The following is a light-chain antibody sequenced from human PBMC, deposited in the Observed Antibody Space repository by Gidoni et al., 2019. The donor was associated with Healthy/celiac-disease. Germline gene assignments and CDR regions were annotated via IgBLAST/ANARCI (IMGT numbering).Light chain of an antibody. CDR3: QQSDSIPRT. V-gene: IGKV1-39*01. Sequence: LRMPQSPASQSAFVGDRVPITCRAREDIRTDLHWYQQKPGKVTNLLTYAAATLQRGVPSRFSGSGSGTQFTLTITIRQPEDCAAYYCQQSDSIPRTFGQXTKVELK. CDR1: EDIRTD. CDR2: AAA. J-gene: IGKJ2*01.